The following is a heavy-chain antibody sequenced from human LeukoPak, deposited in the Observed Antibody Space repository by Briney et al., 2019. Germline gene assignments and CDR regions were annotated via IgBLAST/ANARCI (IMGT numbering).Heavy chain of an antibody. CDR2: INHSGSN. J-gene: IGHJ5*02. CDR1: GGSFSVYY. Sequence: TSETLSLTCAVYGGSFSVYYWSWIRQPPGKGLEWIGEINHSGSNNYNPSLKSRVTISVDTSKNQFSLKLSSVTAADTDVYYCERGCPQAAAGSGWFDHWGQGTLVTVSS. CDR3: ERGCPQAAAGSGWFDH. V-gene: IGHV4-34*01. D-gene: IGHD6-13*01.